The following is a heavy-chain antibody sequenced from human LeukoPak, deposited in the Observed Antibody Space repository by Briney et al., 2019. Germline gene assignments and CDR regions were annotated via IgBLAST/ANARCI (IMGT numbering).Heavy chain of an antibody. CDR1: GFSFSSYA. CDR3: GRPTKYWLVRGNGVDV. D-gene: IGHD6-19*01. Sequence: GASLRLSCAASGFSFSSYAMTWVRRAPGQGLEWVSSIDAGGGDTYHSDPVKGRFTISRDNSMNTLYLQMNSLRADDTAVYYCGRPTKYWLVRGNGVDVWGQGTTVTVSS. V-gene: IGHV3-23*01. J-gene: IGHJ6*02. CDR2: IDAGGGDT.